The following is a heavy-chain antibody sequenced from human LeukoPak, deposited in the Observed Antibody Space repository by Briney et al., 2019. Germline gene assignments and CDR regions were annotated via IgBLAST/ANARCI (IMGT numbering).Heavy chain of an antibody. CDR3: ARGALSSRKFDP. CDR1: GGSVSSGDYY. J-gene: IGHJ5*02. CDR2: IYYSGST. D-gene: IGHD6-13*01. Sequence: SQTLSLTCTVSGGSVSSGDYYWSWIRQPPGKGLEWIGHIYYSGSTYYNPSLKNRVTISVDTSKNQFSLKLSSVTAADTAVYYCARGALSSRKFDPWGQGTLVTVSS. V-gene: IGHV4-30-4*01.